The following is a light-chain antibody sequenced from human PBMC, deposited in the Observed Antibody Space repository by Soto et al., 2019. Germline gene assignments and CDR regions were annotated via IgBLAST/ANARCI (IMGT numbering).Light chain of an antibody. CDR3: AAWDGSLSAVM. Sequence: QSVLTQPPSASGTPGQRVTISCSGNRSDIGSNDVNWYRQLPGTAPKLLIYKNNQRPSEVPDRFSGSKSGTSASLAISGLRSEDEADYYCAAWDGSLSAVMFGGGTKLTVL. J-gene: IGLJ3*02. CDR1: RSDIGSND. CDR2: KNN. V-gene: IGLV1-47*01.